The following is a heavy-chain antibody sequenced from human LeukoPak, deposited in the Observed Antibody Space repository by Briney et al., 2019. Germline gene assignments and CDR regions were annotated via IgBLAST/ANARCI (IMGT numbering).Heavy chain of an antibody. D-gene: IGHD2-15*01. CDR3: ATCSGSRCYSGWFEP. V-gene: IGHV1-2*02. CDR2: INPSSGDT. J-gene: IGHJ5*02. CDR1: GYTFTDYY. Sequence: ASVTVSCKASGYTFTDYYMHWVRQAPGQGLEWMGSINPSSGDTNYAQKFQGRVTMTRDTSITTAYMELSRLRSDDTAVFYCATCSGSRCYSGWFEPWGQGTLVTVSS.